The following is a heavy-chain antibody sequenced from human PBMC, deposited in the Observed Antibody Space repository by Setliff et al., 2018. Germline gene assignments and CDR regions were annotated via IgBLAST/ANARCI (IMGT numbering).Heavy chain of an antibody. Sequence: SETLSLTCTVSGGSISSHYWSWIRQPPGKGLEWIGSIYYSGSTNYNPSLKSRVTISVDTSKNQFSLKLSSVTAADTAVYYCAKQGPSSGWYDSWGQGTLVTVSS. CDR1: GGSISSHY. CDR3: AKQGPSSGWYDS. J-gene: IGHJ5*01. D-gene: IGHD6-19*01. CDR2: IYYSGST. V-gene: IGHV4-59*08.